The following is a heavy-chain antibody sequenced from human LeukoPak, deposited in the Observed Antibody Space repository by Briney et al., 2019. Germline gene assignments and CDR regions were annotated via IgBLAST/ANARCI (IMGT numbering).Heavy chain of an antibody. CDR2: IYHSGRT. V-gene: IGHV4-4*02. Sequence: ASETLSLTCAVSGDSISSSNWWSWVRQPPGKGLEWIGEIYHSGRTNYNPSLKSRVTTSVDKSKNQFSLKLSSVTAADTAVYYCAREGYYYYMDVWGKGTTVTISS. CDR3: AREGYYYYMDV. CDR1: GDSISSSNW. J-gene: IGHJ6*03.